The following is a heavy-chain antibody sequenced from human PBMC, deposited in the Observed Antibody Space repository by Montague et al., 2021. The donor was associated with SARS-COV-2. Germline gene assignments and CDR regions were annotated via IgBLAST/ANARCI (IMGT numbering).Heavy chain of an antibody. CDR1: GFTFSRYW. V-gene: IGHV3-7*01. CDR3: VSGYTSGY. D-gene: IGHD5-12*01. J-gene: IGHJ4*02. Sequence: SLRLSCAASGFTFSRYWMTWVRQAPGMGLEWVANINDDGSYKIYVDSVKGRSTVSRDNDKNVFYLQMNSLRVEDTAVYYCVSGYTSGYWGQGTLVSVSS. CDR2: INDDGSYK.